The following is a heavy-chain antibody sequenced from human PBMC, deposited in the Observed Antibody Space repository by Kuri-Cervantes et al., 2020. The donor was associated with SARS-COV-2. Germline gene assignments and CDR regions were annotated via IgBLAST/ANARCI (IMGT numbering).Heavy chain of an antibody. D-gene: IGHD1-1*01. CDR2: IWNDGSNK. CDR3: VRDGDHWNFDY. CDR1: GFTFTNYG. V-gene: IGHV3-33*01. Sequence: GGSLRLSCAASGFTFTNYGMHWVRQAPGKGLEWVAVIWNDGSNKYYADSVKGRFSIFRDNAKNMLFLQMNSLRAEDTAVYYCVRDGDHWNFDYWGQGTLVTVSS. J-gene: IGHJ4*02.